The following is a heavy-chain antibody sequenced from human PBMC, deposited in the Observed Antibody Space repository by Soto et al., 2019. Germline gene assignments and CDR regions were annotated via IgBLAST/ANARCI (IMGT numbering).Heavy chain of an antibody. CDR3: ARDYRSPSGAMDV. CDR1: GGSINGGDYH. V-gene: IGHV4-30-4*01. Sequence: QVQLQESGPGLVKPSQTLSLTCTVSGGSINGGDYHWTWIRQTPGKGLEWIGAIYYSRSTYYNPSLKSRIRISVGTSENQSSPQLSSVTAADTGVYYCARDYRSPSGAMDVWGQGTTVTVSS. J-gene: IGHJ6*02. D-gene: IGHD3-16*02. CDR2: IYYSRST.